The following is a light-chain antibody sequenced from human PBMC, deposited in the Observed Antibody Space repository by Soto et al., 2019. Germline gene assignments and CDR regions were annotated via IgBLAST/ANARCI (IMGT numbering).Light chain of an antibody. V-gene: IGLV2-14*01. CDR1: SSDVGGYNY. J-gene: IGLJ1*01. Sequence: QSVLTQPASVTGSPGQSITISCTGTSSDVGGYNYVSWYQQHPGKPPKLMMYEVSNRPSGVSNRFSDSKSGNTASLTISGLQAEDEADYYCSSYTSSSTPCVFGTGTKVTVL. CDR2: EVS. CDR3: SSYTSSSTPCV.